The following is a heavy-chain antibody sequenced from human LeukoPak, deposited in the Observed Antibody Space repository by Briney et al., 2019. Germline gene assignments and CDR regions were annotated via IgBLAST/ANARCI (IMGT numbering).Heavy chain of an antibody. Sequence: GGSLRLSCAASGFTFSSYAMSWVRQAPGKGLEWVSAIRGSGGSTYYADSVKGRFTISRDNSKNTLYLQMNSLRAEDTAVYYCARCTTGRTFGSLREIKKSREIDYWGQGTLVTVSS. CDR3: ARCTTGRTFGSLREIKKSREIDY. V-gene: IGHV3-23*01. J-gene: IGHJ4*02. CDR2: IRGSGGST. CDR1: GFTFSSYA. D-gene: IGHD1-1*01.